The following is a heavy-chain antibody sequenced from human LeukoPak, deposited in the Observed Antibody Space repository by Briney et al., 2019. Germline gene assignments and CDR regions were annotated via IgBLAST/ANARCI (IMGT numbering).Heavy chain of an antibody. Sequence: GGSLRLSCAGSGFTFSSYEMNWVRQAPGKGLEWVSYISSSGSTIYYADSVKGRFTISRDNAKKSLYLQMNSLRAEDTAVYYCARGYSYGMDVWGQGTTVTVSS. CDR3: ARGYSYGMDV. D-gene: IGHD6-13*01. CDR2: ISSSGSTI. J-gene: IGHJ6*02. V-gene: IGHV3-48*03. CDR1: GFTFSSYE.